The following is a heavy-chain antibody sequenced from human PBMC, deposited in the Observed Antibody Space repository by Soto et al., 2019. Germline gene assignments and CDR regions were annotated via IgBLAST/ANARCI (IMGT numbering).Heavy chain of an antibody. CDR1: GGTFSSYA. CDR2: IIPIFGTA. J-gene: IGHJ6*02. Sequence: QVQLVQSGAEVKKPGSSVKVSCKASGGTFSSYAISWVRQAPGQGLEWMGGIIPIFGTANYAQKFQGRGTITVDESTSTAYLGLSSLRSEDTAVYYCARDSTHLDYSNYYYGMDVWGQGTTVTVSS. V-gene: IGHV1-69*01. D-gene: IGHD4-4*01. CDR3: ARDSTHLDYSNYYYGMDV.